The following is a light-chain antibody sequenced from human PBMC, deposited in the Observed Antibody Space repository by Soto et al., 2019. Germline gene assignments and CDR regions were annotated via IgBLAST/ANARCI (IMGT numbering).Light chain of an antibody. CDR2: DVS. CDR3: SSYSNSGTV. CDR1: SSDVGAHNS. V-gene: IGLV2-14*01. Sequence: QSALTQPASVSGSPGQSITISCTGTSSDVGAHNSVSWYQQYPGKAPKLMIYDVSNRPSGVSNRFSGSKSGNTASLTISGLQAEDEADYYCSSYSNSGTVFGGGTKVTVL. J-gene: IGLJ2*01.